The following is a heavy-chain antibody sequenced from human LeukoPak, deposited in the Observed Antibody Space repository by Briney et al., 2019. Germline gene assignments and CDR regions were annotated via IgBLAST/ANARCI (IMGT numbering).Heavy chain of an antibody. J-gene: IGHJ4*02. V-gene: IGHV4-38-2*01. CDR2: IYHSGST. Sequence: VSLRLSCAASGFTFSSYWMSWVRQPPGKGLEWIGSIYHSGSTYYNPSLKSRVTISVDTSKNQFSLKLSSVTAADTAVYYCASYYYGSGSYGEYYFDYWGQGTLVTVSS. D-gene: IGHD3-10*01. CDR3: ASYYYGSGSYGEYYFDY. CDR1: GFTFSSYW.